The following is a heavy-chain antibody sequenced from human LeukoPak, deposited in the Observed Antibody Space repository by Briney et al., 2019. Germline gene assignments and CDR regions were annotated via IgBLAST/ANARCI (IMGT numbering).Heavy chain of an antibody. D-gene: IGHD3-9*01. CDR1: GGSISSGSYY. V-gene: IGHV4-61*02. Sequence: SQTLSLTCNVCGGSISSGSYYWSWIRQPAGKGLEWIGRIYTSGSTNYNPSLKSRVTISVDTSKNQFSLKLSSVTAADTAVYYCARDSYAGYGSYYFDYRGQGTLVTVSS. CDR3: ARDSYAGYGSYYFDY. CDR2: IYTSGST. J-gene: IGHJ4*02.